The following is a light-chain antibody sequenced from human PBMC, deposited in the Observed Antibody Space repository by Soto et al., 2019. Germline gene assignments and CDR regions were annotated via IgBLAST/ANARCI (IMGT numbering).Light chain of an antibody. Sequence: QSVLTQPPSASGTTGQRVTISCSGSSSNIGSNTVNWYQQLPGTAPKLLIYNDHQRPSGVPDRFSGSKSGTSASLAISGLQSEDEADYYCAAWDDSLNGVLFGGGTKLTVL. V-gene: IGLV1-44*01. CDR3: AAWDDSLNGVL. CDR2: NDH. CDR1: SSNIGSNT. J-gene: IGLJ2*01.